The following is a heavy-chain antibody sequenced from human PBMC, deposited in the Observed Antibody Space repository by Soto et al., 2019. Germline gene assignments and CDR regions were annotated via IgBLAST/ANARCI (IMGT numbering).Heavy chain of an antibody. J-gene: IGHJ1*01. Sequence: SDTLSLTSTVSGSPTSNNYWSWIRHPPGNDLEWLAYLYYNGITHYIPSRTLRVTISVHTSKDQFFLTLTSVTAADPAVSYCARGRRYYYDNTGPFYFEPRGQGTLVTVCS. CDR3: ARGRRYYYDNTGPFYFEP. V-gene: IGHV4-59*01. D-gene: IGHD3-22*01. CDR1: GSPTSNNY. CDR2: LYYNGIT.